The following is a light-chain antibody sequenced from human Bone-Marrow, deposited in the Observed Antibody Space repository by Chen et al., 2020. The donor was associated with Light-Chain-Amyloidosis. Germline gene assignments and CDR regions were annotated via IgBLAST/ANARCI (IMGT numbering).Light chain of an antibody. V-gene: IGLV3-21*03. CDR3: QVWDSISDHSVV. CDR1: NIGSKT. CDR2: DDT. Sequence: SYVLTQPPSVSVAPGKTVIFTCGGNNIGSKTVQWYQQKPGQAPVLVVYDDTHRPSGIPERFSGSNSGNTATLTISGVEAGDEADYYCQVWDSISDHSVVFGGGTKLTVL. J-gene: IGLJ2*01.